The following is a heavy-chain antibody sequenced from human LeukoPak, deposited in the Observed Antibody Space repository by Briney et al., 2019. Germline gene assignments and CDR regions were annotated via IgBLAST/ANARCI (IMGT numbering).Heavy chain of an antibody. CDR1: GFTFSSYG. J-gene: IGHJ4*01. CDR2: IRYDGSNK. Sequence: GGSLRLSCAASGFTFSSYGMHWVRQAPGKGLEWVAFIRYDGSNKYYADYVKGRFTISRDNSKNTLYLQMNSLRAEDTAVYYCAKDVKAVAGRVYWGQGTLVTVSS. V-gene: IGHV3-30*02. CDR3: AKDVKAVAGRVY. D-gene: IGHD6-19*01.